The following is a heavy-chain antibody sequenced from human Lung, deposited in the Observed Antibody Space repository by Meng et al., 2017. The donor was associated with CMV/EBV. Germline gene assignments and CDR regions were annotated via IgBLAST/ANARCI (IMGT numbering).Heavy chain of an antibody. D-gene: IGHD1-1*01. CDR2: IYWNGDR. J-gene: IGHJ4*02. CDR1: GFSLSTTGVA. Sequence: SGPTLVKPTQTLTLTCSFSGFSLSTTGVAVAWIRQPPGKALEWLALIYWNGDRRDSPSLKSRLTITKDTSKNQVVLTMTDMDPVDTATYFCAHSRPGGQLNYFFDYWGQGTLVTVSS. CDR3: AHSRPGGQLNYFFDY. V-gene: IGHV2-5*01.